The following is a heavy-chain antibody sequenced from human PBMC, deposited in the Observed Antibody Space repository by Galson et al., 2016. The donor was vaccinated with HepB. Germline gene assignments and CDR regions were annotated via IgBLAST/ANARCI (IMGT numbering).Heavy chain of an antibody. D-gene: IGHD3-10*01. Sequence: SVKASCKASGYTFTNYALHWVRQAPGQRLEWMGWINAGDGDTKFSQNFQGRVSITRDTSASTAYMELSSLRSEDTAVYYCARGDPFAISMVRGVPDHYGMDVWGQGTTVTVSS. V-gene: IGHV1-3*01. CDR2: INAGDGDT. CDR1: GYTFTNYA. J-gene: IGHJ6*02. CDR3: ARGDPFAISMVRGVPDHYGMDV.